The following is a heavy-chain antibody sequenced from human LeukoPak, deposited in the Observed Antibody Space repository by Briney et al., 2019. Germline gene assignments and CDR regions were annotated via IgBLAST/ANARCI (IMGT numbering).Heavy chain of an antibody. J-gene: IGHJ5*02. CDR3: AREGSSWQPKNNWFDP. CDR2: IYYSGST. CDR1: GGSISSGGYC. Sequence: PSETLSLTCTVSGGSISSGGYCWSWIRQHPGKGLEWIGYIYYSGSTYYNPSLKSRVTISVDTSKNQFSLKLSSVTAADTAVYYCAREGSSWQPKNNWFDPWGQGTLVTVSS. D-gene: IGHD6-13*01. V-gene: IGHV4-31*03.